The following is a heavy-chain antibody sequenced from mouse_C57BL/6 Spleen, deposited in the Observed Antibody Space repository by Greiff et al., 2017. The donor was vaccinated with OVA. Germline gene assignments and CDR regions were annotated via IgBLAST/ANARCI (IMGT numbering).Heavy chain of an antibody. D-gene: IGHD2-2*01. CDR3: ARVGYPPFDY. CDR2: IDPSDSET. V-gene: IGHV1-52*01. J-gene: IGHJ2*01. Sequence: QVQLQQPGAELVRPGSSVKLSCKASGYTFTSYWMHWVKQRPIQGLEWIGNIDPSDSETHYNQKFKDKATLTVDKSSSTAYMQLSSRTSEDSAVYYCARVGYPPFDYWGQGTTLTVSS. CDR1: GYTFTSYW.